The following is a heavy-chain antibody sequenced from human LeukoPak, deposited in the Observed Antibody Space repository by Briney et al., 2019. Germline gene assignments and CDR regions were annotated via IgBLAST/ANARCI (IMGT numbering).Heavy chain of an antibody. D-gene: IGHD4-11*01. J-gene: IGHJ5*02. CDR3: ARVDSNYLPVRFDP. CDR1: GYSVSSDYY. V-gene: IGHV4-30-4*08. CDR2: IYYSGST. Sequence: SETLSLTCAVSGYSVSSDYYWSWIRQPPGKGLEWIGYIYYSGSTYYNPSLKSRVTISVDTSKNQFSLKLSSVTAADTAVYYCARVDSNYLPVRFDPWGQGTLVTVSS.